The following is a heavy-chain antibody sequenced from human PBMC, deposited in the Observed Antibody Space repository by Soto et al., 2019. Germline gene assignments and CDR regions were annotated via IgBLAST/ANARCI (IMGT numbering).Heavy chain of an antibody. V-gene: IGHV2-70*01. CDR1: GFSLSTSGMC. CDR2: IDWDDDK. J-gene: IGHJ5*02. D-gene: IGHD2-2*01. Sequence: GSGPTLVNPTQPLTLTCTFSGFSLSTSGMCVSWIRQPPGKALEWLALIDWDDDKYYSTSLKTRLTISKDTSKNQVVLTMTNMDPVDTATYYCARTSLGYCSSTSCYVDWFDPWGQGTLVTVSS. CDR3: ARTSLGYCSSTSCYVDWFDP.